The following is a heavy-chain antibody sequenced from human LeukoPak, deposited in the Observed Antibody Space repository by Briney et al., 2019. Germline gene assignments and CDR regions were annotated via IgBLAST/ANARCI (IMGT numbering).Heavy chain of an antibody. CDR2: VSGSGGST. D-gene: IGHD6-19*01. CDR1: GFTFSSYA. Sequence: GGSLRLSCAASGFTFSSYAMSWVRQAPGKGLEWVSAVSGSGGSTYYADSVKGRFTISRDNSKNTLYLQMNSLRAEDTAVYYCAKEAGPPDSSGWYPDAFDIWGQGTMVTVSS. CDR3: AKEAGPPDSSGWYPDAFDI. J-gene: IGHJ3*02. V-gene: IGHV3-23*01.